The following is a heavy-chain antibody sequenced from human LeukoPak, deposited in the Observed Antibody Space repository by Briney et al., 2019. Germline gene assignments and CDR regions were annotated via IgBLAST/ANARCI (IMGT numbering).Heavy chain of an antibody. V-gene: IGHV3-7*04. CDR3: TRVGYIDEGIDY. CDR1: GVTFSSDA. CDR2: IKQDGSKK. J-gene: IGHJ4*02. D-gene: IGHD5-24*01. Sequence: GGSVRLSCAASGVTFSSDAMNWVRQAPGKGLEWVADIKQDGSKKSYVDSVKGRFTISRDNAKNSLYLQMNSLRAEDTAIYYCTRVGYIDEGIDYWGQGTLVTVSS.